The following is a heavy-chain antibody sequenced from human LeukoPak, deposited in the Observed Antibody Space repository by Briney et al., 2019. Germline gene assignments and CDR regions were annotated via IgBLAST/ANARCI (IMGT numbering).Heavy chain of an antibody. CDR2: IKQDGSEK. CDR3: ARISYGDYVSDY. J-gene: IGHJ4*02. D-gene: IGHD4-17*01. V-gene: IGHV3-7*01. Sequence: GGSLRLSCAASGFTFSSYWMSWVRQAPGKGLEWVANIKQDGSEKYYVDPVKGRFTISRDNAKNSLYLQMNGLRAEDAAVYYCARISYGDYVSDYWGQGTLVTVSS. CDR1: GFTFSSYW.